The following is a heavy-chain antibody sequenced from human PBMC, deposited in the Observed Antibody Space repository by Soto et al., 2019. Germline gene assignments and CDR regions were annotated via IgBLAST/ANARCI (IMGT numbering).Heavy chain of an antibody. CDR1: GGTFSSYT. Sequence: SVKVSCKASGGTFSSYTISWVRQAPGQGLEWMGRIIPILGIANYAQKFQGRVTITADKSTSTAYMELSSLRSEDTAVYYCARDSSGSSGDYWGQGTLVTVSS. J-gene: IGHJ4*02. CDR3: ARDSSGSSGDY. D-gene: IGHD6-19*01. CDR2: IIPILGIA. V-gene: IGHV1-69*04.